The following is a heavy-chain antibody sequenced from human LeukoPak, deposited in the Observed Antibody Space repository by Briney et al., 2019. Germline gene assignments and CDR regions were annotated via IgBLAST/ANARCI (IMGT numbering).Heavy chain of an antibody. D-gene: IGHD4-17*01. CDR1: GFTFSIYA. CDR2: VSGNGGST. Sequence: GGSLRLSCAASGFTFSIYAMSWVRQAPGKGLEWVSAVSGNGGSTYYADSVKGRFTICRDNSKNTLHLQMNSLRAEGTAVYYCAKFYGDYPRKYYFDNWGQGNLVTVSS. J-gene: IGHJ4*02. CDR3: AKFYGDYPRKYYFDN. V-gene: IGHV3-23*01.